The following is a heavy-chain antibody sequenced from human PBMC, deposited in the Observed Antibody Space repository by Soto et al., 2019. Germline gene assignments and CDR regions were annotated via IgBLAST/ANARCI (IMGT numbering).Heavy chain of an antibody. CDR1: GGSFGDSA. CDR3: ATGVIWIGYFTVDS. CDR2: FIPVYRTL. V-gene: IGHV1-69*13. Sequence: ASVKVSCKASGGSFGDSAINWVRQTPGQGLEWLGGFIPVYRTLNYAQKFQGRVTITADESTGTAYMTLSSLASDDTAVYYCATGVIWIGYFTVDSWGQGTRVTVSS. J-gene: IGHJ4*02. D-gene: IGHD3-3*01.